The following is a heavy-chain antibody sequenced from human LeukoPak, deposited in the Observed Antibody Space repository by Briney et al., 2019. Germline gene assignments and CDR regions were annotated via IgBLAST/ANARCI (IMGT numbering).Heavy chain of an antibody. Sequence: PSETLSLTCVASGYSISSGYYWDWIRHPPGKGLEWIGSVFHSGKTYYNPSLSSLVTISVDTSKNQFALKLASVTAADTAVYFCARPLGQYSNSSGLAVWGQGTLVSVSS. CDR2: VFHSGKT. V-gene: IGHV4-38-2*01. J-gene: IGHJ4*02. CDR3: ARPLGQYSNSSGLAV. D-gene: IGHD6-6*01. CDR1: GYSISSGYY.